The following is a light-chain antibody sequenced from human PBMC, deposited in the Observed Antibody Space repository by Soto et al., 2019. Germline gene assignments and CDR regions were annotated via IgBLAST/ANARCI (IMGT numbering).Light chain of an antibody. V-gene: IGLV6-57*03. CDR3: QSYDSSNVV. J-gene: IGLJ2*01. CDR1: SGSIASNY. CDR2: EDN. Sequence: NFMQTQPHSVSESPGKTVTISCTRSSGSIASNYVQWYQQRPGSAPTTVIYEDNQRPSGVPDRFSGSIDSSSNSASLTISGLKTEDEADYYCQSYDSSNVVFGGGTKLTVL.